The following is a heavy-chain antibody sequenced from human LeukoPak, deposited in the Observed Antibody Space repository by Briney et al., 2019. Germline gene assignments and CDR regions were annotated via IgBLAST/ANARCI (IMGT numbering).Heavy chain of an antibody. CDR2: IKQDGSEK. D-gene: IGHD6-13*01. Sequence: GGSLRLSCAASGFRLSTYWLSWVRQAPGKGLEWVANIKQDGSEKCYVDSVKGRFTISRDNGKNSLYLQMNSLRAEDTAVYYCARDGKSAALDYWGQGTLVTVSS. V-gene: IGHV3-7*01. CDR3: ARDGKSAALDY. J-gene: IGHJ4*02. CDR1: GFRLSTYW.